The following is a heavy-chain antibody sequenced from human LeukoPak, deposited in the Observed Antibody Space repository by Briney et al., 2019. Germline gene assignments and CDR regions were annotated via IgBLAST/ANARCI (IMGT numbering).Heavy chain of an antibody. V-gene: IGHV4-39*01. D-gene: IGHD3-10*01. CDR2: ILQSGST. J-gene: IGHJ5*02. CDR1: GGSTRSSNYY. CDR3: ARAFPNIYGSGLHNWFDP. Sequence: SETLSLTCTVSGGSTRSSNYYWAWIRQPPGKGLEWIGSILQSGSTFYNPSLESRITISVDTSKNQFSLKLSSVTAADTAIYYCARAFPNIYGSGLHNWFDPWGQGTLVTVSS.